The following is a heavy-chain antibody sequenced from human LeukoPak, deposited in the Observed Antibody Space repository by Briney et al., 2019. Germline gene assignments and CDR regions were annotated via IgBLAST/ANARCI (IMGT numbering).Heavy chain of an antibody. CDR1: GFTFDNHA. V-gene: IGHV3-30-3*01. Sequence: GGSLRLSCEASGFTFDNHAMHWVRQAPGRRLEWVAVISFDGNQEYYPDSVKGKFTISRDNSKNTLYLQMNGLKTEDTAVYYCAREGSIVARTDYWGQGALVIVSS. CDR2: ISFDGNQE. CDR3: AREGSIVARTDY. D-gene: IGHD3-16*02. J-gene: IGHJ4*02.